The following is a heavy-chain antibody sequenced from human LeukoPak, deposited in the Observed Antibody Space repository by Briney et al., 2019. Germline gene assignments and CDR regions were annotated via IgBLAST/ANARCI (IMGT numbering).Heavy chain of an antibody. CDR3: ARVDLQNAFDI. J-gene: IGHJ3*02. CDR2: IYYSGIT. D-gene: IGHD3/OR15-3a*01. V-gene: IGHV4-39*07. Sequence: SETLSLTCTVSGGSISATGYFWGWLHQPPGKGLEWIGSIYYSGITRYNPSLKSRVTISVDTSKNQFSLKLSSVTAADTAVYYCARVDLQNAFDIWGQGTVVSVSS. CDR1: GGSISATGYF.